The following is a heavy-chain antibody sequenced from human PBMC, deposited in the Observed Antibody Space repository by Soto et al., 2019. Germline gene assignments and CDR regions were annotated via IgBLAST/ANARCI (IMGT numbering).Heavy chain of an antibody. J-gene: IGHJ6*02. CDR2: ISYDGSNK. D-gene: IGHD3-22*01. CDR3: AKDLSSGYLVYYGMDV. Sequence: GGSLRLSCAASGFTFSSYGMHWVRQAPGKGLEWVAVISYDGSNKYYADSVKGRFTISRDNSKNTLYLQMNSLRAEDTAVYYCAKDLSSGYLVYYGMDVWGQGTTVTVSS. V-gene: IGHV3-30*18. CDR1: GFTFSSYG.